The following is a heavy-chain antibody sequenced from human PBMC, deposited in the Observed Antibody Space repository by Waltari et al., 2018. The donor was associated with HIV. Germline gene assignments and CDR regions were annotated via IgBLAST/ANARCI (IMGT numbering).Heavy chain of an antibody. CDR1: GPTCGRYW. J-gene: IGHJ6*02. CDR3: ATKGGAMDV. D-gene: IGHD1-1*01. V-gene: IGHV3-7*02. Sequence: QVVEAGGGVVQAGESLKISGGGSGPTCGRYWMSWVRQAPGAGLEWVANLRHDGVEAHYVDSVKGRFTIFRDNVKKVLFLQMNFLTEDDSAVYYCATKGGAMDVWGQGTAVIVS. CDR2: LRHDGVEA.